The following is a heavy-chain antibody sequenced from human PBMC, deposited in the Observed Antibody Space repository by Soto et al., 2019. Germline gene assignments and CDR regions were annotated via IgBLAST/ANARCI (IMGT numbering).Heavy chain of an antibody. J-gene: IGHJ4*02. D-gene: IGHD4-17*01. CDR1: GGSISSSSYY. Sequence: SETLSLTCTVSGGSISSSSYYWGWIRQPPGKGLEWIGSIYYSGSTYYNPSLKSRVTISVDTSKNQFSLKLSSVTAADTAVYYCARDLDYGDYPYYFDYWGQGTLVTVSS. CDR2: IYYSGST. V-gene: IGHV4-39*07. CDR3: ARDLDYGDYPYYFDY.